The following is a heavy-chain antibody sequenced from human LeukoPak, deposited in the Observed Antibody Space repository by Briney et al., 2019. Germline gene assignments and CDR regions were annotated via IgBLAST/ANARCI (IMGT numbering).Heavy chain of an antibody. D-gene: IGHD3-3*01. Sequence: SQTLSLTCTVSGGSISSGSYYWSWIRQPAGKGLEWIGRIYTSGSTNYNPSLKSRVTISVDTSKNQFSLKLSSVTAADTAVYYCARVGNDFWSGPLDYWGQGTLVTVSS. V-gene: IGHV4-61*02. J-gene: IGHJ4*02. CDR3: ARVGNDFWSGPLDY. CDR2: IYTSGST. CDR1: GGSISSGSYY.